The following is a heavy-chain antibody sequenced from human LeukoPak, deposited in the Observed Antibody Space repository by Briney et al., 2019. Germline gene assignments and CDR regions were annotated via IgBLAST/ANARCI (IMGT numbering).Heavy chain of an antibody. CDR1: GFTFSSYA. CDR2: ISGSGGST. V-gene: IGHV3-23*01. D-gene: IGHD3-22*01. Sequence: PGGSLRLSCAASGFTFSSYAMSWVRQAPGKGLEWVSAISGSGGSTYYADSVKGRFTISRDNSKNTLYLQMNSLRAEDTAVYYCAKKAPGYYDSSGYGEFDYWGQGTLVTVSS. CDR3: AKKAPGYYDSSGYGEFDY. J-gene: IGHJ4*02.